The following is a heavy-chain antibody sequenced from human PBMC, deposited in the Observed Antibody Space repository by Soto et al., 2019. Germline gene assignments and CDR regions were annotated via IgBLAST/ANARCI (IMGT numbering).Heavy chain of an antibody. Sequence: GGSLRLSCAASGFTFSSYAMHWVRQAPGKGLEYVSAISSNGGSTYYANSVKGRFTISRDNSKNTLYLQMGSLRAEDMAVYYCARGGLDDSDYYDSSGYFDDGGQGTLVTVSS. J-gene: IGHJ4*02. D-gene: IGHD3-22*01. V-gene: IGHV3-64*01. CDR2: ISSNGGST. CDR3: ARGGLDDSDYYDSSGYFDD. CDR1: GFTFSSYA.